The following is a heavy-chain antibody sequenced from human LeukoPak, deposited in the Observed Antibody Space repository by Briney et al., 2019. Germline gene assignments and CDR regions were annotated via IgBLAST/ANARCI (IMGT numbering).Heavy chain of an antibody. CDR3: ARHEEEDGYNAKTFDY. CDR2: IFHSGTT. CDR1: GGSISSSTNY. V-gene: IGHV4-39*01. J-gene: IGHJ4*02. Sequence: SETLSLTCTVSGGSISSSTNYWGWVRQPPGKGLECIGSIFHSGTTYYNPSLKSRVTISVGTSKNQFSLKLSSVTAADTAVYYCARHEEEDGYNAKTFDYWGQGTLVTVSS. D-gene: IGHD5-24*01.